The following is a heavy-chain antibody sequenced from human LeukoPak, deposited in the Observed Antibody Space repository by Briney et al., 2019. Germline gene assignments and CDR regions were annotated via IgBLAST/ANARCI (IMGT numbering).Heavy chain of an antibody. Sequence: GGSLRLSFAASGFTFSSYAMSWVRQAPGKGLEGVSAISGSGCSTYYADSVKGRFTISRDNSKNPLYLQMNSLRAEDTAVYYCAKFLPTHIVVANYYFDYWGQGTLVTVSS. V-gene: IGHV3-23*01. CDR2: ISGSGCST. CDR3: AKFLPTHIVVANYYFDY. D-gene: IGHD2-21*01. CDR1: GFTFSSYA. J-gene: IGHJ4*02.